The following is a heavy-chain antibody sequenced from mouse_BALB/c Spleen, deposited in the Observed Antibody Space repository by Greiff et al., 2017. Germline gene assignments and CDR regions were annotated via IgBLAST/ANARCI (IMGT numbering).Heavy chain of an antibody. CDR2: INPSTGYT. V-gene: IGHV1-7*01. CDR1: GYTFTSYW. CDR3: ARGWLLAYWYFDV. D-gene: IGHD2-3*01. Sequence: QVQLKESGAELAKPGASVKMSCKASGYTFTSYWMHWVKQRPGQGLEWIGYINPSTGYTEYNQKFKDKATLTADKSSSTAYMQLSSLTSEDSAVYYCARGWLLAYWYFDVWGAGTTVTVSS. J-gene: IGHJ1*01.